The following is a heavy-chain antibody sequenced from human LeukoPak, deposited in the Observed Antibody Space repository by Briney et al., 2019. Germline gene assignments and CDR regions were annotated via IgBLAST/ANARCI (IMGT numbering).Heavy chain of an antibody. CDR2: INPNSGGT. CDR1: GYTFTCYY. D-gene: IGHD3-16*02. J-gene: IGHJ4*02. V-gene: IGHV1-2*02. CDR3: ARDRRSYRPFDY. Sequence: ASVKVSCKASGYTFTCYYMHWVRQAPGQGLEWMGWINPNSGGTNYAQKFQGRVTMTRDTSISTAYMELSRLRSDDTAVYYCARDRRSYRPFDYWGQGILVTVSS.